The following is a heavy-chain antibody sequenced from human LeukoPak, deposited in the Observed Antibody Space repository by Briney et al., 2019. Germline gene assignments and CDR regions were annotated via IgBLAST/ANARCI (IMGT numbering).Heavy chain of an antibody. V-gene: IGHV1-69*02. Sequence: ASVKVSCKAFGGTFSSYTISWVRQAPGQGLEWMGRIIPILGIANYAQKFQGRVTITADKSTSTAYMELSSLRSEDTAVYYCARAGGYSYGTLGYWGQGTLVTVSS. CDR1: GGTFSSYT. CDR2: IIPILGIA. CDR3: ARAGGYSYGTLGY. D-gene: IGHD5-18*01. J-gene: IGHJ4*02.